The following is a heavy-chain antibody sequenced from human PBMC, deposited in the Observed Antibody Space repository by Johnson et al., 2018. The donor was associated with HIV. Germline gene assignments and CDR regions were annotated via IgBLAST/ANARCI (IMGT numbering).Heavy chain of an antibody. J-gene: IGHJ3*02. D-gene: IGHD6-13*01. CDR1: GFTFDDYA. CDR2: ISWNSGSI. V-gene: IGHV3-9*01. CDR3: AKDMFYIAAARSGAFDI. Sequence: VQPGRSLRLSCAASGFTFDDYAMHWVRQAPGKGLEWVSGISWNSGSIGYADSVKGRFTISRDNAKNSLYLQMNSLRAEDTALYYCAKDMFYIAAARSGAFDIWGQGTMVTVSS.